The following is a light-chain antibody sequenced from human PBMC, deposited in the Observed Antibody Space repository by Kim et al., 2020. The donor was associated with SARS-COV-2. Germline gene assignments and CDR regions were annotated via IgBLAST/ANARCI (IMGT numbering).Light chain of an antibody. J-gene: IGLJ2*01. CDR3: NSRDSSGNVV. Sequence: SYELTQPPSVSVAPGKTARITCGGNNIGSKSVHWYQQKPGQAPVLVIYYDSDRPSGIPERFSGSNSGNTATLTISRVEAGDEADYYCNSRDSSGNVVFGGGTQLTVL. CDR1: NIGSKS. V-gene: IGLV3-21*01. CDR2: YDS.